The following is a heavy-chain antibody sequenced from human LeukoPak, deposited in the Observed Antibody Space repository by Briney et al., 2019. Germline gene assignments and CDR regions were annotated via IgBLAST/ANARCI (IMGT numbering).Heavy chain of an antibody. J-gene: IGHJ6*03. CDR3: AKCVTIFGVDFYDYYYYMDV. CDR1: GFTFSSYA. Sequence: GGSLRLSCAASGFTFSSYAMSWVRQAPGKGLEWVSAISGSGGSTYYADSVKGRFTISRDNSKNTLYLQMNSLRAEDTAVYYCAKCVTIFGVDFYDYYYYMDVWGKGTTVTVSS. CDR2: ISGSGGST. D-gene: IGHD3-3*01. V-gene: IGHV3-23*01.